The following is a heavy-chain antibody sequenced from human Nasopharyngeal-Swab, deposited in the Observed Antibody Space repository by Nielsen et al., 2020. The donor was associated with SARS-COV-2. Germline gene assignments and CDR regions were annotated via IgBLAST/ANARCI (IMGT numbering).Heavy chain of an antibody. V-gene: IGHV3-9*01. CDR1: GYTFDEYA. CDR3: SKGQIVATVRGAVVY. D-gene: IGHD5-12*01. CDR2: INWNRGTV. J-gene: IGHJ4*02. Sequence: SLKIYCAASGYTFDEYAMHLVRQAPGKGVEWVSSINWNRGTVVPADSVKGRVTISRDNAKNYLYLEMNSLRPEDTAFYTCSKGQIVATVRGAVVYWGQVTLVTVSS.